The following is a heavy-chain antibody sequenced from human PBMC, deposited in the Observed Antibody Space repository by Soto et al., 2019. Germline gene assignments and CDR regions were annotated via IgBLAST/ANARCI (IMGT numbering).Heavy chain of an antibody. CDR3: TRGQEVGAHFFDS. V-gene: IGHV3-13*01. Sequence: GGSLRLSCEASGFTFSGFDIHWVRQPTGKGLEWVSTIGTAGATYYAVSVKGRFTISRDNAKNSLSLQMNSLRAGDTAVYFCTRGQEVGAHFFDSWGQGTQVTVSS. D-gene: IGHD2-15*01. CDR2: IGTAGAT. J-gene: IGHJ4*02. CDR1: GFTFSGFD.